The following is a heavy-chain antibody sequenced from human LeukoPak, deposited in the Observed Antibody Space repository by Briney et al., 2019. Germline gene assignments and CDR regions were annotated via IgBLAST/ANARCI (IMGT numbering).Heavy chain of an antibody. Sequence: SETLSLTCTVSGGSISRYYWSWIRQPAGKGLEWIGRIYTSGSTNYNPSLKSRVTMSVDTSKNQFSLKLSSVTAADTAVYYCASSGGSRGYFDYWGQGTLVTVSS. CDR2: IYTSGST. V-gene: IGHV4-4*07. CDR3: ASSGGSRGYFDY. J-gene: IGHJ4*02. D-gene: IGHD1-26*01. CDR1: GGSISRYY.